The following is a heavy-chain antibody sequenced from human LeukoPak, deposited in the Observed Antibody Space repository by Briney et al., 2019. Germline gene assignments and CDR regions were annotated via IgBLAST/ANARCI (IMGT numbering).Heavy chain of an antibody. CDR3: ARHFVYYYGSGTYYPCWFDP. CDR1: GGSISDSLYY. Sequence: SETLSLTCTVSGGSISDSLYYWGWIRQSPGKGLEWIGSIYYSGITYYNPSLKSRVAISVDRSRNQFSLKLSSVTAADTTVYYCARHFVYYYGSGTYYPCWFDPWGQGTLVTVSS. J-gene: IGHJ5*02. V-gene: IGHV4-39*01. CDR2: IYYSGIT. D-gene: IGHD3-10*01.